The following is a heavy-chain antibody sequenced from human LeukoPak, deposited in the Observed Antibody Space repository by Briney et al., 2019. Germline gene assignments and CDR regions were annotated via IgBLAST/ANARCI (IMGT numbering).Heavy chain of an antibody. V-gene: IGHV4-4*07. CDR2: IYSNGNT. CDR1: GGSISTYF. CDR3: ARDPKYSSGGQ. J-gene: IGHJ1*01. Sequence: SETLSLTCTVSGGSISTYFWSWIRQPARKGLEWIGRIYSNGNTNYNPSLASRVTISVDTSENQFSLKLTFVTAADTAVYYCARDPKYSSGGQWGLGTLVTVSS. D-gene: IGHD6-19*01.